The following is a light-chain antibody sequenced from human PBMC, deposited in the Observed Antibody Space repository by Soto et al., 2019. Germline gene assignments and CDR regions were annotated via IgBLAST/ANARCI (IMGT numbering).Light chain of an antibody. CDR1: QTISSW. Sequence: DIQMTQSPSTLSGSVGDRVAITCRASQTISSWLAWYQQKPGKAPKLLIYKASTLKSGVPSRFSGSGSGTEFTLNISGLQPDDFATYFCQQFSTYPSLTFGGGTKVDIK. CDR2: KAS. J-gene: IGKJ4*01. CDR3: QQFSTYPSLT. V-gene: IGKV1-5*03.